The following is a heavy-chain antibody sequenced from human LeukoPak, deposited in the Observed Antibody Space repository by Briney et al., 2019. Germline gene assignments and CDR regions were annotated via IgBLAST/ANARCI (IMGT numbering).Heavy chain of an antibody. CDR2: INPSGGST. V-gene: IGHV1-46*01. CDR3: ARGTSITMIVVVITLDY. J-gene: IGHJ4*02. Sequence: ASVKVSCKASGYTFTSYYMHWVRQAPGQGLGWMGIINPSGGSTSYAQKFQGRVTMTRDTSTSTVYMELSSLRSEGTAVYYCARGTSITMIVVVITLDYWGQGTLVTVSS. D-gene: IGHD3-22*01. CDR1: GYTFTSYY.